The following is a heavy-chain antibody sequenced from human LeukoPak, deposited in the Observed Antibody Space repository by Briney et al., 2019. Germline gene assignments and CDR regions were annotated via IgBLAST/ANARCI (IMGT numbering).Heavy chain of an antibody. CDR2: MFYSGST. V-gene: IGHV4-59*01. J-gene: IGHJ4*02. Sequence: SETLSLTCTVYGGSISSYYWSWMWQPPGKSVEWIGYMFYSGSTNYNPSLKSRVTISVDMSKNQFSLKLSSVTDADTAVYYCARGILWFGDLGYFDYWGQGTLVTVSS. CDR3: ARGILWFGDLGYFDY. CDR1: GGSISSYY. D-gene: IGHD3-10*01.